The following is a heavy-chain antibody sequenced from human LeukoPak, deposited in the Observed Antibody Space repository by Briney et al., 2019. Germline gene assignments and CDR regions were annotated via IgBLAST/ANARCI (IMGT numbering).Heavy chain of an antibody. D-gene: IGHD2-2*01. V-gene: IGHV3-48*01. CDR2: ISSSSSTM. J-gene: IGHJ4*02. CDR3: ARDTHPVISSTSCFDY. Sequence: GGSLRLSCAASGFTFSSYSMNWVRQAPGKGLEWVSYISSSSSTMYYADSVKGRFTISRDNSKNTLYLQMNSLRAEDTAVYYCARDTHPVISSTSCFDYWGQGTLVTVSS. CDR1: GFTFSSYS.